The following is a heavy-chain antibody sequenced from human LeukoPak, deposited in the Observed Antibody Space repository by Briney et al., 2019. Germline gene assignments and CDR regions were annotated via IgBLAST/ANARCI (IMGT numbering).Heavy chain of an antibody. CDR3: ARDGKGFGELLY. Sequence: GGSLRLSCAASGFTFSSFGMHWVRQAPGKGLEWVAIVWYDGSKRYYADSVKGRFTISRDDSKNTLYLQMNSLRDEDTAVYYCARDGKGFGELLYWGQGTLVTVSS. J-gene: IGHJ4*02. D-gene: IGHD3-10*01. V-gene: IGHV3-33*01. CDR2: VWYDGSKR. CDR1: GFTFSSFG.